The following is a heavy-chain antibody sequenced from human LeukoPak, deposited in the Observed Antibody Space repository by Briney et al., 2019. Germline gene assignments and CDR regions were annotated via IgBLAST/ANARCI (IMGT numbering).Heavy chain of an antibody. D-gene: IGHD3-16*01. J-gene: IGHJ5*02. Sequence: ASVKVSCKASGYTFTSYDINWVRQATGQGLEWMGWMNPNSGNTGYAQKFQGRVTITRNTSISTAYMELSSLRSEDTAVYYCARGRRLRLGEFRWFDPWGQGTLVTASS. CDR2: MNPNSGNT. V-gene: IGHV1-8*03. CDR3: ARGRRLRLGEFRWFDP. CDR1: GYTFTSYD.